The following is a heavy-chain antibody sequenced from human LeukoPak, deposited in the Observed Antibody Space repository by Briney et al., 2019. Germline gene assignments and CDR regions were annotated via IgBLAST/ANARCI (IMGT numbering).Heavy chain of an antibody. D-gene: IGHD6-19*01. CDR3: AREEWLVKEVNWFDP. V-gene: IGHV4-59*12. CDR1: GGSINSDY. CDR2: IYHSGST. Sequence: SETLSLTCTVSGGSINSDYWSWIRQPPGKGLEWIGEIYHSGSTNYNPSLKSRVTISVDKSKNQFSLKLSSVTAADTAVYYCAREEWLVKEVNWFDPWGQGTLVTVSS. J-gene: IGHJ5*02.